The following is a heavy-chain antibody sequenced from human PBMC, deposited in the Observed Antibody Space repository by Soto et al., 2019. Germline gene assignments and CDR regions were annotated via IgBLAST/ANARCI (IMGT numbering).Heavy chain of an antibody. CDR1: GFTFDDYA. J-gene: IGHJ4*02. D-gene: IGHD3-10*01. V-gene: IGHV3-9*01. Sequence: EVQLVESGGGLVQPGRSLRLSRAASGFTFDDYAIHWVRQAPGKGLDWVSGISWNGNSVYYADSVKGRFTISRDNAKKSLYLQMDSLRADDTDFFYCARGVAMVPGFFDYWGQGVQVTVSS. CDR3: ARGVAMVPGFFDY. CDR2: ISWNGNSV.